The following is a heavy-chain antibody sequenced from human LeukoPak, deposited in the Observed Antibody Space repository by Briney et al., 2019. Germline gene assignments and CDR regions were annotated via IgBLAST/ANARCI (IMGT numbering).Heavy chain of an antibody. CDR2: ISSNGGST. CDR1: GFTFSRYA. CDR3: ARSPGPLVPAAFDI. V-gene: IGHV3-64*01. Sequence: PGGSLRLSCAASGFTFSRYAMHRVRQAPGKGLEYVSAISSNGGSTYYANSVKGGFTISRDNSKNTLYLQMGSLRAEDMAVYYCARSPGPLVPAAFDIWGQGTMVTVSS. J-gene: IGHJ3*02. D-gene: IGHD3-10*01.